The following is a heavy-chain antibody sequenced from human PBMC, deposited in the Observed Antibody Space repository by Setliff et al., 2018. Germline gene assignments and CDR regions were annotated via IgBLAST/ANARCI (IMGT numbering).Heavy chain of an antibody. D-gene: IGHD3-3*01. CDR1: GYTFTSYA. V-gene: IGHV1-18*01. CDR2: ISAYNGNT. CDR3: ARGYDFGWFDP. Sequence: ASVKVSCKASGYTFTSYAFSWVRQAPGQGLEWMGWISAYNGNTNYAQKFQGRVTMTSDTSISTAYMELGRLRSDDTAVYYCARGYDFGWFDPWGQGTLVTVSS. J-gene: IGHJ5*02.